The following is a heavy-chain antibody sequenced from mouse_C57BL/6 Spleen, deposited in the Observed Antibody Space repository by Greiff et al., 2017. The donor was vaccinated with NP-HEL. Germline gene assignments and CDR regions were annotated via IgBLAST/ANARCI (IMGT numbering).Heavy chain of an antibody. CDR3: ASGGLRYYFDY. V-gene: IGHV1-82*01. D-gene: IGHD2-2*01. CDR2: IYPGDGDT. CDR1: GYAFSSSW. J-gene: IGHJ2*01. Sequence: VQLQQSGPELVKPGASVKISCKASGYAFSSSWMNWVKQRPGKGLEWIGRIYPGDGDTNYNGKIKGKATLTADKSSSTAYMQLSSLTSEDSAVYFCASGGLRYYFDYWGQGTTLTVSS.